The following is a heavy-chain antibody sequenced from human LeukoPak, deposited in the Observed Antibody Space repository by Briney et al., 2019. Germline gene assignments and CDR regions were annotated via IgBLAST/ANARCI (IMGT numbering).Heavy chain of an antibody. D-gene: IGHD6-19*01. CDR3: ARGQARLSWFDP. J-gene: IGHJ5*02. CDR2: IFYSGGA. V-gene: IGHV4-59*01. Sequence: PSETLSLTCTVSGGSIRSYYWSWIRQPPGKGLEWIGYIFYSGGANYNPSLKSRVTISVDTSKNQFSLKLTSVTAADTAVYYCARGQARLSWFDPWGQGTLVTVSS. CDR1: GGSIRSYY.